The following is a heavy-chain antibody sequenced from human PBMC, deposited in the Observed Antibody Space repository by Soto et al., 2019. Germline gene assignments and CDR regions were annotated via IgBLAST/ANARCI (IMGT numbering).Heavy chain of an antibody. Sequence: EGQLVESGGGLVQPGASLRLSSAASGFPFTTLWMSWVRQSPGKGLERVASIKEAGSEKNYVDSVKGRFTLSRDNAKNSLFLQRNSLRDEDTAVYYCARGGWYSGIWGRGTLVTVSS. V-gene: IGHV3-7*01. J-gene: IGHJ2*01. CDR1: GFPFTTLW. CDR2: IKEAGSEK. CDR3: ARGGWYSGI.